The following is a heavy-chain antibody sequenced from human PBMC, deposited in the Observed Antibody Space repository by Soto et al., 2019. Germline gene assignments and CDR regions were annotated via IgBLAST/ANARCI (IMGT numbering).Heavy chain of an antibody. Sequence: SETMSLTCTVSGGYISSYYLSWIRQPPGKGLEWIGYIYYSGSTNYNPSLKSRVTISVDTSKNQFSLKLSSVTAADTALYYCASSGYSSGWYQVYYYMDVWGKGTTVTVSS. V-gene: IGHV4-59*08. CDR2: IYYSGST. CDR3: ASSGYSSGWYQVYYYMDV. D-gene: IGHD6-19*01. CDR1: GGYISSYY. J-gene: IGHJ6*03.